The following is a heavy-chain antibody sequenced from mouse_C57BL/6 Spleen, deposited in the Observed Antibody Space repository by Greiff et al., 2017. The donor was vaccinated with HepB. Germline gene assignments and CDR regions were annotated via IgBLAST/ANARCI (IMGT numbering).Heavy chain of an antibody. Sequence: EVKVEESGGGLVKPGGSLKLSCAASGFTFSDYGMHWVRQAPEKGLEWVAYISSGSSTIYYADTVKGRFTISRDNAKNTLFLQMTSLRSEDTAMYYCARPGLQTGTFAYWGQGTLVTVSA. V-gene: IGHV5-17*01. CDR3: ARPGLQTGTFAY. J-gene: IGHJ3*01. D-gene: IGHD4-1*01. CDR1: GFTFSDYG. CDR2: ISSGSSTI.